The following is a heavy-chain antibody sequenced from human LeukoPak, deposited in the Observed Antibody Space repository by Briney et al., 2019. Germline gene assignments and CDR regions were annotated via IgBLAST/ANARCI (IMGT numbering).Heavy chain of an antibody. J-gene: IGHJ4*02. CDR1: GYSISSGYY. Sequence: SETLSLTCAVSGYSISSGYYWGWIRQPPGKGLEWIGSIYHSGSTYYNPSLKSRVTISVDTSKNQFSLKLSSVTAADTAVYYCARDFVWGCSGGSCYPGYSDYWGQGTLVTVSS. V-gene: IGHV4-38-2*02. CDR3: ARDFVWGCSGGSCYPGYSDY. CDR2: IYHSGST. D-gene: IGHD2-15*01.